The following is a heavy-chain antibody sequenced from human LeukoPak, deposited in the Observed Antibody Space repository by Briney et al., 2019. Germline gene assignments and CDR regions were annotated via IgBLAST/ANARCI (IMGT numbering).Heavy chain of an antibody. CDR3: ARDYSGSYGSHDAFDI. J-gene: IGHJ3*02. D-gene: IGHD1-26*01. Sequence: ASVKVSCKASGYTFTSYGISWVRQAPGQGLEWMGWISAYNGNTKYAQKLQGRVTMTTDTSTSTAYMELRSLRSDDTAVYYCARDYSGSYGSHDAFDIWGQGTMVTVSS. CDR1: GYTFTSYG. V-gene: IGHV1-18*01. CDR2: ISAYNGNT.